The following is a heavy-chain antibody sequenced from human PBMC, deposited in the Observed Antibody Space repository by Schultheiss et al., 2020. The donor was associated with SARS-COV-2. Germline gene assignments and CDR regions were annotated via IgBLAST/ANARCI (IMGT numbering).Heavy chain of an antibody. D-gene: IGHD4-23*01. J-gene: IGHJ4*02. CDR2: IYYSGST. CDR1: GGSISSGGYY. V-gene: IGHV4-31*03. Sequence: SETLSLTCTVSGGSISSGGYYWSWIRQHPGKGLEWIGYIYYSGSTYYNPSLKSRATLSVDTSKNQFSLKLSSVTAADTAVYYCARAFYGGNSWVDYWGQGTLVTVSS. CDR3: ARAFYGGNSWVDY.